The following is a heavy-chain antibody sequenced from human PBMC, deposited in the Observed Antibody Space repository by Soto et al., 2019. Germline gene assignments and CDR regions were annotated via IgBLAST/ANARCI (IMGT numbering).Heavy chain of an antibody. D-gene: IGHD3-22*01. Sequence: GGSLRLSCAASGFTFSSYWMSGVRQAPGKGLEWVANIKQDGSEKYYVDSVKGRFTISRDNAKNSLYLQMNSLRAEDTAVYYCARGLYHSSGYYQNWGQGTLVTVSS. J-gene: IGHJ4*02. CDR3: ARGLYHSSGYYQN. CDR1: GFTFSSYW. V-gene: IGHV3-7*04. CDR2: IKQDGSEK.